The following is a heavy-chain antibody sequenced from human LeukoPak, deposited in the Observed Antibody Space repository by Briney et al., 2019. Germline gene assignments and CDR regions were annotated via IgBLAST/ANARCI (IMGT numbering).Heavy chain of an antibody. CDR2: IYYSGST. Sequence: PSETLSLTCTVSGGSISSYYWSWIRQPPGKGLEWIGYIYYSGSTNYNPSLKSRVTISVDTSKNQFSLRLSSVTAADTAVYYCARVTGYGSGSSPQFDPWGQGTLVTVSS. CDR3: ARVTGYGSGSSPQFDP. J-gene: IGHJ5*02. D-gene: IGHD3-10*01. V-gene: IGHV4-59*01. CDR1: GGSISSYY.